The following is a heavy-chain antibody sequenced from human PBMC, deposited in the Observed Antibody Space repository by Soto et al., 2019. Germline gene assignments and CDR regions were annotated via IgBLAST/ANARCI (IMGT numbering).Heavy chain of an antibody. V-gene: IGHV4-31*03. CDR1: GGSISSGGYY. CDR2: IYYSGST. Sequence: QVQLQESGPGLVKPSQTLSLTCTVSGGSISSGGYYWSWIRQHPGKGLEWIGYIYYSGSTYYNPSLKGRVTISVDTSKNQFSLKLSSVTAADTAVYYCARDGFGIDYYGSGSYSYGMDVWGQGTTVTVSS. CDR3: ARDGFGIDYYGSGSYSYGMDV. D-gene: IGHD3-10*01. J-gene: IGHJ6*02.